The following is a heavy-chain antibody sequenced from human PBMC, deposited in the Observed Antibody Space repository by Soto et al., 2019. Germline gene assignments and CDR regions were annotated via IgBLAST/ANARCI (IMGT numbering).Heavy chain of an antibody. CDR3: ARLFVNSRDRAAPPEPFNYGMDV. CDR2: VIPIFGTA. CDR1: GGPFSSYA. Sequence: AASVKVSCKASGGPFSSYAISWVRQAPGQGLEWMGGVIPIFGTANYAQEFQGRVTITADESTSTAYMELSSLRSEDTAVYYCARLFVNSRDRAAPPEPFNYGMDVWGQGTTVTVSS. D-gene: IGHD2-15*01. V-gene: IGHV1-69*13. J-gene: IGHJ6*02.